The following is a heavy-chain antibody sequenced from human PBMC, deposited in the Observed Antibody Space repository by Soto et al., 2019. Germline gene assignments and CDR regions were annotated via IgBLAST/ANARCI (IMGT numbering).Heavy chain of an antibody. J-gene: IGHJ5*02. CDR3: VKELAGSSTSDLDP. D-gene: IGHD2-2*01. CDR2: ISSNGGST. CDR1: GFTFSSYA. Sequence: GGSLRLSCSASGFTFSSYAMHWVRQAPGKGLEYVSAISSNGGSTYYADSVKGRFTISRDNSKNTLYLQMSSLRAEDTAVYYCVKELAGSSTSDLDPWGQGTLVTVSS. V-gene: IGHV3-64D*06.